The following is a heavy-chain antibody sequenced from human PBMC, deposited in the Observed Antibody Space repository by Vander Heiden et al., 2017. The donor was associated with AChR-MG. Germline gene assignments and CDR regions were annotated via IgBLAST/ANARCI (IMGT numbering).Heavy chain of an antibody. D-gene: IGHD3-9*01. CDR1: GGSISSYY. J-gene: IGHJ3*02. Sequence: QVQLQESGPGLVKPSETLSLTCTVPGGSISSYYWSWIRQPPGKGLEWIGYIYYSGSTNYNPSLKSRVTISVDTSKNQFSLKLSSVTAADTAVYYCARLDYDILTGRLEAFDIWGQGTMVTVSS. V-gene: IGHV4-59*08. CDR2: IYYSGST. CDR3: ARLDYDILTGRLEAFDI.